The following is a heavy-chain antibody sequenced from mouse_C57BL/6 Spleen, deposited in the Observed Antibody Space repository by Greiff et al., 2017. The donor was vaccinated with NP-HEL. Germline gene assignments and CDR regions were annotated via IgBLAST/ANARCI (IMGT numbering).Heavy chain of an antibody. D-gene: IGHD2-5*01. CDR1: GYTFTSYW. CDR2: IDPSDSYT. V-gene: IGHV1-69*01. CDR3: ARGYYSNYAWFAY. J-gene: IGHJ3*01. Sequence: VQLQQPGAELVMPGASVKLSCKASGYTFTSYWMHWVKQRPGQGLECIGEIDPSDSYTNYNQKFKGKSTLTVDKSSSTAYMQLSSLTSEDSAVYYCARGYYSNYAWFAYWGQGTLVTVSA.